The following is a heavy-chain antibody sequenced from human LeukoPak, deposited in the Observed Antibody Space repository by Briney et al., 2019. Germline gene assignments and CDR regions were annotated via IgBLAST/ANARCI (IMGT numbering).Heavy chain of an antibody. CDR2: IRSSSDGGTI. V-gene: IGHV3-15*07. CDR3: ATDFYDST. Sequence: GGSLRLSCATSGFTFSNAWMNWVRQAPGKGLEWVGRIRSSSDGGTIDYAAPVKGRFTLSRDDSKTTLYLQMNSLQTEDTAVYYCATDFYDSTWGQGTLVTVSS. D-gene: IGHD3-22*01. J-gene: IGHJ5*02. CDR1: GFTFSNAW.